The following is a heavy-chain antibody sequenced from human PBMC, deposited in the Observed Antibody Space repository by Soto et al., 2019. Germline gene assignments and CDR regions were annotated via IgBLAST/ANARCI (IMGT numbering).Heavy chain of an antibody. CDR1: GFTFSSYA. D-gene: IGHD6-6*01. CDR3: AKSLSIAAPLAFLPFDY. J-gene: IGHJ4*02. Sequence: GGSLRLSCAASGFTFSSYAMSWVRQAPGKGLEWVSAISGSGGSTYYADSVKGRFTISRDNSKNTLYLQMNSLRAEDTAVYYCAKSLSIAAPLAFLPFDYWGQGTLVTVSS. CDR2: ISGSGGST. V-gene: IGHV3-23*01.